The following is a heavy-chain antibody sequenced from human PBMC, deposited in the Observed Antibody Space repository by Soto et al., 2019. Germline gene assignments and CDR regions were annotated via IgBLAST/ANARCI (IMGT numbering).Heavy chain of an antibody. J-gene: IGHJ4*02. V-gene: IGHV1-69*12. D-gene: IGHD3-22*01. CDR3: ARDPNYYDSSGYLN. CDR2: IIPIFGTA. Sequence: QVQLVQSGAEVKKPGSSVKVSCKASVGTFSSYAISWVRQAPGQGLEWMGGIIPIFGTANYAQKFQGRVTITADESTSTAYMELSSLRSEDTAVYYCARDPNYYDSSGYLNWGQGTLVTVSS. CDR1: VGTFSSYA.